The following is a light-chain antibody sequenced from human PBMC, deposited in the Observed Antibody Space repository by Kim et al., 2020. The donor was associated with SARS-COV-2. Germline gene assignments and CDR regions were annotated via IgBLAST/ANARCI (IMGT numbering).Light chain of an antibody. Sequence: QSALTQPASVSGSPGQSITISCTGTSSDVGGYKSVSWYQQHPDKVPKLMIYDVSNRPSGVSNRFSGSKSGNTASLTISGLQSEDEADYYCSSYTRSRYVFGTGTKVTVL. CDR2: DVS. V-gene: IGLV2-14*03. CDR1: SSDVGGYKS. CDR3: SSYTRSRYV. J-gene: IGLJ1*01.